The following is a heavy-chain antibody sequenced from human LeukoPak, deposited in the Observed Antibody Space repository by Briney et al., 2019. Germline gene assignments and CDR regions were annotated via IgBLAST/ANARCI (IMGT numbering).Heavy chain of an antibody. D-gene: IGHD6-19*01. CDR1: EFTFSSYA. V-gene: IGHV3-30-3*01. Sequence: SGGSLRLSCAASEFTFSSYAMHWVRQAPGKGLEWVAVISYDGSNKYYADSVKGRFTISRDNSKNTLYLQMNSLGAEDTAVYYCARPPIAVAGMIVDYWGQGTLVTVSS. J-gene: IGHJ4*02. CDR3: ARPPIAVAGMIVDY. CDR2: ISYDGSNK.